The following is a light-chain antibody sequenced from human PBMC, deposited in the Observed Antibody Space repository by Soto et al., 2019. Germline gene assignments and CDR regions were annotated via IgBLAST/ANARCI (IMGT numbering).Light chain of an antibody. CDR1: QSVSSSY. Sequence: EIVLTQSPGTLSLSPGERATLSCRASQSVSSSYLAWYQQKPGQAPRLLIYGASSRATGIPDRFSGSGSGTDFTLTISSLEPEDFAAYYCQQYGSSPGTFGQGTQVEIK. CDR2: GAS. CDR3: QQYGSSPGT. V-gene: IGKV3-20*01. J-gene: IGKJ1*01.